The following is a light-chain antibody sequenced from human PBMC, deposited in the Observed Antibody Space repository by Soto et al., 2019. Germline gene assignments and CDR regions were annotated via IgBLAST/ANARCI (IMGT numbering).Light chain of an antibody. V-gene: IGKV3-20*01. CDR2: GAS. Sequence: EIVMPQSPATLSVSPGERATLSCRASQSVSGSYLAWYQQKPGQAPRLLIYGASSRATGIPDRFSGSGSGTDFTLTISRLEPEDFAVYYCQQYGSSPTFGQGTKVDIK. J-gene: IGKJ1*01. CDR3: QQYGSSPT. CDR1: QSVSGSY.